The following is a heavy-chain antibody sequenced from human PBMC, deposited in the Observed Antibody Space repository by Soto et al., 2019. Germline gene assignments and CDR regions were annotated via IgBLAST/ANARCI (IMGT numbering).Heavy chain of an antibody. CDR3: ARGYGGYVSDY. D-gene: IGHD4-17*01. CDR1: GGSIRSYY. V-gene: IGHV4-59*01. CDR2: IYYSGST. Sequence: QVQLQESGPGLVKPSETLSLTCTVSGGSIRSYYWRWIRQSPGKGLEWIGSIYYSGSTNYNPSLNSRVTISVDTSKNQFSLKVSSVTAAHTAVYYCARGYGGYVSDYWGQGTLVTVSS. J-gene: IGHJ4*02.